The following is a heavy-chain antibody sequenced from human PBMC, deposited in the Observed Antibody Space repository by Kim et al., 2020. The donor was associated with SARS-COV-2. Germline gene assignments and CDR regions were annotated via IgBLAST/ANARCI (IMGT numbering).Heavy chain of an antibody. V-gene: IGHV4-34*01. Sequence: SETLSLTCAVYGGSFSGYYWSWIRQPPGKGLEWIGEINHSGSTNYNPSLKSRVTISVDTSKNQFSLKLSSVTAADTAVYYCARVLKPTRFHRPYYYDSSGYYHDAFDIWGQGTMVTVSS. CDR2: INHSGST. D-gene: IGHD3-22*01. CDR1: GGSFSGYY. CDR3: ARVLKPTRFHRPYYYDSSGYYHDAFDI. J-gene: IGHJ3*02.